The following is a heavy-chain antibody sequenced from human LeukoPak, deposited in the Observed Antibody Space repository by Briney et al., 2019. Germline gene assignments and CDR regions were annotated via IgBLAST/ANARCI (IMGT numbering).Heavy chain of an antibody. CDR3: ARGDYDILTGYRPRVLNWFDP. Sequence: PSETLSLTCTVSGGSISSYYWSWIRQPAGKGLEWIGRIYTSGSTNYNPSLKSRVTMSVDTSKNQFSLKLSSVTAAGTAVYYCARGDYDILTGYRPRVLNWFDPWGQGTLVTVSS. D-gene: IGHD3-9*01. J-gene: IGHJ5*02. V-gene: IGHV4-4*07. CDR2: IYTSGST. CDR1: GGSISSYY.